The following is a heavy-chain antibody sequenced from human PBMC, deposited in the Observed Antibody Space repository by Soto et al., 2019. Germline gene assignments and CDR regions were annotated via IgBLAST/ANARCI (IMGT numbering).Heavy chain of an antibody. D-gene: IGHD1-1*01. V-gene: IGHV4-4*02. J-gene: IGHJ6*02. CDR3: ATQTISYTWDV. CDR2: ISRSEGS. CDR1: GGSITNTKW. Sequence: QVQLQESGPGLVKPSGTLSLSCAVSGGSITNTKWWTWVRHAPGKGLEWISEISRSEGSTYNPSLTGRVAMSLETANNQFSLRLSSVTAADTAVYYCATQTISYTWDVWGQGTTVTVS.